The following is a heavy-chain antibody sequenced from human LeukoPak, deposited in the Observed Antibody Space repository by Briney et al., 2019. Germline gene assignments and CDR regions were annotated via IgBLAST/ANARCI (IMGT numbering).Heavy chain of an antibody. CDR2: TYYRSRWYN. CDR1: GDSVSSNSAA. CDR3: ARQSIGGYYDILTGYTHWFDP. Sequence: SQTLSLTCAISGDSVSSNSAAWNWMRQSPSRGLEWLGRTYYRSRWYNDYAVSVQSRITINPDTSKNQFSLQLNSVTPEDTAVYYCARQSIGGYYDILTGYTHWFDPWGQGTLVTVSS. V-gene: IGHV6-1*01. J-gene: IGHJ5*02. D-gene: IGHD3-9*01.